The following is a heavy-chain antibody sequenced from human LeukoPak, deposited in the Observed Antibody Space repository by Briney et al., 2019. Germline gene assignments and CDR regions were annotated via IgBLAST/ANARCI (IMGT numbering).Heavy chain of an antibody. J-gene: IGHJ4*02. CDR1: GYTFTSYG. Sequence: ASVKVSCEASGYTFTSYGISWVRQAPGQGLEWMGWISAYNGNTNYAQKLQGRVTMTTDTSTSTAYMELRSLRSDDTAVYYCARDRTWGQYYYDSSGYYYWGQGTLVTVSS. CDR3: ARDRTWGQYYYDSSGYYY. D-gene: IGHD3-22*01. CDR2: ISAYNGNT. V-gene: IGHV1-18*01.